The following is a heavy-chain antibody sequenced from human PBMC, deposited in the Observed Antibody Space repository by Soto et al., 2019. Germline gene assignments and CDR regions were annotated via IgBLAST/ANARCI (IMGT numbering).Heavy chain of an antibody. CDR2: IYWDDDK. D-gene: IGHD2-21*01. V-gene: IGHV2-5*02. J-gene: IGHJ4*02. CDR3: THTPFFGDKLDY. Sequence: QITLKESGPTLVKPTQTLTLTCTFSGFSLNTGGVGVVWIRQPPGKALEWLAVIYWDDDKRYSPSLKSRLTISKDTSKNQVVLTMTTMDPVDTATYYCTHTPFFGDKLDYWGQGALVTVSS. CDR1: GFSLNTGGVG.